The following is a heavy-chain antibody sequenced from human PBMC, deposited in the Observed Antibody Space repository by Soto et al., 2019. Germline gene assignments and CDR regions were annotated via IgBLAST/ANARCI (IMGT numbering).Heavy chain of an antibody. CDR2: MNRDSGNT. J-gene: IGHJ5*02. CDR1: GYTFTSYD. CDR3: ARGYCVSTSCPTGVDP. Sequence: QVQLVQSGAEVKKPGASVKVSCKASGYTFTSYDINWVRQATGQGLEWMGWMNRDSGNTGYAQQFQGRINRTRNTSISTAYMELSSLRCEYAALYYCARGYCVSTSCPTGVDPCGQRTLVTVSS. V-gene: IGHV1-8*01. D-gene: IGHD2-2*01.